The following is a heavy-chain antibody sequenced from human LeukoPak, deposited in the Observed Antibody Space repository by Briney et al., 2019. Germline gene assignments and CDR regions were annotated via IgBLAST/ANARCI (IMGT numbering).Heavy chain of an antibody. CDR3: ARNKYSSHRGIYYFDY. CDR2: INHSGST. CDR1: GESFGTYY. D-gene: IGHD5-18*01. J-gene: IGHJ4*02. Sequence: SETLSLTCALYGESFGTYYWSWIRQSPGKGLEWIGEINHSGSTNYNPSLKSRVTISVDTSKNQFSLKLSSVTAADTAVYYCARNKYSSHRGIYYFDYWGQGTLVTVSS. V-gene: IGHV4-34*01.